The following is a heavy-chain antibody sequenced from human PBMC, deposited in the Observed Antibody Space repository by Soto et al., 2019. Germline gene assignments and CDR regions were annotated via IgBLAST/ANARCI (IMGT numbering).Heavy chain of an antibody. CDR1: GFICSSYD. Sequence: GGSLRLSCAVSGFICSSYDMSWVRQAPGKGLEWVSTILVGGSTHYEDSVKGRFTISRDTSKNTVYLQMNSLTAGDTAFYYCAKETATSGGAFEIYGQGTMVT. J-gene: IGHJ3*02. CDR3: AKETATSGGAFEI. V-gene: IGHV3-23*01. CDR2: ILVGGST. D-gene: IGHD1-26*01.